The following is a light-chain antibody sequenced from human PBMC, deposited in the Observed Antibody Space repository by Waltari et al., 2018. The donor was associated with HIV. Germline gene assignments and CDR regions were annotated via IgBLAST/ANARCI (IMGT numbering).Light chain of an antibody. CDR2: DVN. CDR3: CSYAGSYSYVV. J-gene: IGLJ2*01. Sequence: QSALTQPRSVSGSPGQSVTMSCSGTSSDVGGYTYVSGYQQHPGKAPKLMIYDVNKRPSGVPDRFSGSKSGNTASLTISGLQAEDEADYYCCSYAGSYSYVVLGGGTKLTVL. CDR1: SSDVGGYTY. V-gene: IGLV2-11*01.